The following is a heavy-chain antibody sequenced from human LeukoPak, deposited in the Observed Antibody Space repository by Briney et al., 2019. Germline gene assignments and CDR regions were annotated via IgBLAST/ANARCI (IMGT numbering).Heavy chain of an antibody. CDR1: GGSISSSSYY. Sequence: SETLSLTCTASGGSISSSSYYWGWIRQPPGKGLEWIGSIYYSGSTYYNPSLKSRVTISVDTSKNQFSLKLSSVTAADTAVYYCARISAAGDYFDYWGQGTLVTVSS. D-gene: IGHD3-10*01. CDR3: ARISAAGDYFDY. V-gene: IGHV4-39*01. J-gene: IGHJ4*02. CDR2: IYYSGST.